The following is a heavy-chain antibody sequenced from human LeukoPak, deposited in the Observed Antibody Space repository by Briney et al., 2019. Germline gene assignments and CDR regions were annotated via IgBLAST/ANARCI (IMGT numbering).Heavy chain of an antibody. Sequence: SETLSLTCTVSGGSISSYYWSWIRQPPGKGLEWIGYIYYSGSTNYNPSLKSRVTISVDTSKNQFSLKLSSVTAADTAVNYCARGTMVRGFRMYNWFDPWGQGTLVTVSS. CDR2: IYYSGST. CDR3: ARGTMVRGFRMYNWFDP. D-gene: IGHD3-10*01. CDR1: GGSISSYY. V-gene: IGHV4-59*08. J-gene: IGHJ5*02.